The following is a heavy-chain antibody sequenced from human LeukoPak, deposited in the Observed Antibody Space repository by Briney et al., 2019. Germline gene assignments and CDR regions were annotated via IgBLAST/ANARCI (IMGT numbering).Heavy chain of an antibody. CDR2: IIPILGIA. V-gene: IGHV1-69*02. CDR1: GYTFTGYY. Sequence: SVKVSCKASGYTFTGYYMHWVRQAPGQGLEWMGRIIPILGIANYAQKFQGRVTITADKSTSTAYMELSSLRSEDTAVYYCAGGPSGGSWNWFDPWGQGTLVTVSS. CDR3: AGGPSGGSWNWFDP. J-gene: IGHJ5*02. D-gene: IGHD2-15*01.